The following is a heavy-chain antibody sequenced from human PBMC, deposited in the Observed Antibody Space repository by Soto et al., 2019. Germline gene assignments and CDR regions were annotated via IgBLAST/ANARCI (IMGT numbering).Heavy chain of an antibody. J-gene: IGHJ6*02. CDR3: AREIPKVYDFWSGHMIGMEF. V-gene: IGHV1-18*01. Sequence: GASVKVSCKASGYTFTSYGISWVRQAPGQGLEWLGWISAYNGNTNYAQKLQGRVTMTTDTSTSTAYMELGSLRSDDTAVYYCAREIPKVYDFWSGHMIGMEFWCQGTTVTVSS. CDR1: GYTFTSYG. D-gene: IGHD3-3*01. CDR2: ISAYNGNT.